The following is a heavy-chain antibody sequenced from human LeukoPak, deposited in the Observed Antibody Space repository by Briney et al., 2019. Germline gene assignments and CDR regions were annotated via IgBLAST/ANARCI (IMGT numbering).Heavy chain of an antibody. V-gene: IGHV3-30*02. D-gene: IGHD6-13*01. J-gene: IGHJ5*02. CDR1: GFTFSSYG. CDR3: AKVSLEQLNWFDP. CDR2: IRYDGSNK. Sequence: GGSLRVSCAASGFTFSSYGMHWVRQAPGKGLEWVAFIRYDGSNKYYADSVKGRFTISRDNSKNTLYLQMNSLRAEDTAVYYCAKVSLEQLNWFDPWGQGTLVTVSS.